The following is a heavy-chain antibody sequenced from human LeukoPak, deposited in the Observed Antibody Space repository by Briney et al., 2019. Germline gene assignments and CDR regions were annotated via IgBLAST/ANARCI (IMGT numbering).Heavy chain of an antibody. D-gene: IGHD3-22*01. CDR3: ARGQRITMTD. V-gene: IGHV4-34*01. CDR1: GGSISSYY. J-gene: IGHJ4*02. CDR2: INHSGST. Sequence: SETLSLTCTVSGGSISSYYWSWIRQPPGKGLEWIGEINHSGSTNYNPSLKSRVAISVDTSRNQFSLRPSSVTAADTAVYYCARGQRITMTDWGQGTLVTVSS.